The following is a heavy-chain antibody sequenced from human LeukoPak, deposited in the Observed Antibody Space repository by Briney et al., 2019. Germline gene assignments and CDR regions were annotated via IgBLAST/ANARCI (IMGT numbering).Heavy chain of an antibody. D-gene: IGHD3-3*02. Sequence: SETLSLTCTVSGGSISSYYWSWIRQPPGKGLEWIGYIYYSGSTNYNPSLKSRVTISVDTSKNQFSLKLSSLTAADTAVYYCARLRRSRLAEFDYWGQGTLVTVSS. CDR1: GGSISSYY. CDR2: IYYSGST. J-gene: IGHJ4*02. CDR3: ARLRRSRLAEFDY. V-gene: IGHV4-59*08.